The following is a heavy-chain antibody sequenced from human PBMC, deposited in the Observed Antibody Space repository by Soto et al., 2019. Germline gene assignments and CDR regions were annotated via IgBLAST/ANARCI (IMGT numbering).Heavy chain of an antibody. CDR2: INSDGSST. CDR1: GFTFSSYW. J-gene: IGHJ6*02. V-gene: IGHV3-74*01. Sequence: PGGSLRLSCAASGFTFSSYWMHWVRQAPGKGLVWVSRINSDGSSTSYADSVKGRFTISRDNAKNTLYLQMNSLRAEDTAVYYCARGLGCYTNYYYYGRDVWGQGTTVTVAS. D-gene: IGHD2-2*02. CDR3: ARGLGCYTNYYYYGRDV.